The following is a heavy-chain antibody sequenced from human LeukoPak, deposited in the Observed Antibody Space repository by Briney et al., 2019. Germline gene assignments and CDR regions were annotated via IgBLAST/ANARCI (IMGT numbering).Heavy chain of an antibody. Sequence: GGSLRLSCAASGFTFSYYWMHWVRQAPGKGLVWVARIKPDGTSTTYADSVKGRFTISRDNAKNTLYLQMNSLRVEDTAVYYCARDRFCTTDRCSDYWGQGTLVTVSS. CDR2: IKPDGTST. J-gene: IGHJ4*02. V-gene: IGHV3-74*03. D-gene: IGHD2-8*01. CDR1: GFTFSYYW. CDR3: ARDRFCTTDRCSDY.